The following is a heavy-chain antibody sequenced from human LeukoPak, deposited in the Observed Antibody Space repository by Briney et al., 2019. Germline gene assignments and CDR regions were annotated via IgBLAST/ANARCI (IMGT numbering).Heavy chain of an antibody. V-gene: IGHV4-4*07. CDR3: AASGSFNFDY. J-gene: IGHJ4*02. CDR2: IYTSGST. Sequence: SETLSLTCTVSGGSISSYYWSWIRQPAGKGLEWIGRIYTSGSTNYNPSPKSRVTMSLDTSKNHFSLKLSSVTAADTAVYYCAASGSFNFDYWGQGTLVTVSS. CDR1: GGSISSYY. D-gene: IGHD1-26*01.